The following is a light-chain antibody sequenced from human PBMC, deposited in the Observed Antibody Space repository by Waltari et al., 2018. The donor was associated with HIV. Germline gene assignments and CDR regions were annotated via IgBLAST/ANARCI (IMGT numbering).Light chain of an antibody. CDR3: AAWDDSLNGPNWV. J-gene: IGLJ3*02. CDR2: KND. Sequence: QSVLTQPPSASGTPGQWVTISCSGSSSNIGSNIVKWYQQFPGTAPKVLIYKNDQRPSGVPDRFSGSKSGTSASLAISGLQSEDEADYYCAAWDDSLNGPNWVFGGGTKLTVL. CDR1: SSNIGSNI. V-gene: IGLV1-44*01.